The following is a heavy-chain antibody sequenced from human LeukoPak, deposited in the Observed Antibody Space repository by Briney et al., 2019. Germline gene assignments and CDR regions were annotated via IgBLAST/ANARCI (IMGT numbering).Heavy chain of an antibody. CDR3: ARDWGYSSSWYSPHLDY. D-gene: IGHD6-13*01. J-gene: IGHJ4*02. CDR1: GFTFSSYT. Sequence: GGSLRLSCAASGFTFSSYTMQWVRQAPGKGLEWVAVVSSDGGDEYYADSVKGRFTISRDNSKSTLYLQLNSLRTDDTAVYYCARDWGYSSSWYSPHLDYWGQGTLVIVSS. CDR2: VSSDGGDE. V-gene: IGHV3-30-3*01.